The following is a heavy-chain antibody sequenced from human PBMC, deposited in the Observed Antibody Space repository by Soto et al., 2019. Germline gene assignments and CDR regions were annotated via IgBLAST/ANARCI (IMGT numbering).Heavy chain of an antibody. Sequence: GGSLRLSCSASGFTFSSYAMHWVRQAPGKGLEYVSAISSNGGSTYYPDSVKGRFTISRDNAKNPLYLQMNSLRAEDTALYYCARNKPNQVLRISLDVSGQGTTVTVSS. CDR3: ARNKPNQVLRISLDV. CDR2: ISSNGGST. V-gene: IGHV3-64*04. D-gene: IGHD3-3*01. J-gene: IGHJ6*02. CDR1: GFTFSSYA.